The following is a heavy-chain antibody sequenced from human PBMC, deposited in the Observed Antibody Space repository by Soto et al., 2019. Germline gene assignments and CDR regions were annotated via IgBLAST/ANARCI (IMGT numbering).Heavy chain of an antibody. CDR2: IDPRSGGT. J-gene: IGHJ4*02. D-gene: IGHD3-10*01. CDR3: ATDDYGIFPY. CDR1: GYPFTTHY. V-gene: IGHV1-2*02. Sequence: VKVSCKVSGYPFTTHYIHWARQAPGQGLEWMGWIDPRSGGTVYEQKFQGRVTMTRDTSISTVYMDLSGLTSDDTALYYCATDDYGIFPYWGQGSLVTVSS.